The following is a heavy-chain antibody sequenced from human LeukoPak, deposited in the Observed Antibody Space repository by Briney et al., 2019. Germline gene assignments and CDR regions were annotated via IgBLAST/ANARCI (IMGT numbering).Heavy chain of an antibody. J-gene: IGHJ4*02. CDR1: GGSFSGYF. CDR2: INHSGST. V-gene: IGHV4-34*01. D-gene: IGHD4-23*01. Sequence: SETLSLTCAVYGGSFSGYFWSWIRQRPGKGLEWIGEINHSGSTNCKPSLKSRVTISVDTSKNQFFLSLRSVTAADTAVYYCARKTYGGDSRPFDRWGQGTLVTVSS. CDR3: ARKTYGGDSRPFDR.